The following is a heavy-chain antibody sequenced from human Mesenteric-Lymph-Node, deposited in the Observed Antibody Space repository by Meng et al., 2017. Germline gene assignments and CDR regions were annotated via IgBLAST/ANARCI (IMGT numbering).Heavy chain of an antibody. CDR2: IYYSGST. D-gene: IGHD1-26*01. CDR3: ARGQRSYSGSYPEWFDP. CDR1: GGSVSSGDYH. J-gene: IGHJ5*02. V-gene: IGHV4-30-4*01. Sequence: QPQEAGPGRVKPSQTLSLTCTVSGGSVSSGDYHWRWIRQPPGKGLEWIGCIYYSGSTYYNPSLKGRVTISVDTSRNQFSLNLSSVTAADTAVYYCARGQRSYSGSYPEWFDPWGQGTLVTVSS.